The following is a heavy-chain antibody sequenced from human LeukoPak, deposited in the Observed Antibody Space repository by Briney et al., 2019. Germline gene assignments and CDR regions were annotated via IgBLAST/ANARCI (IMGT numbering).Heavy chain of an antibody. CDR2: MNPNSGNT. J-gene: IGHJ4*02. D-gene: IGHD5-24*01. Sequence: ASVKVSCKASGYTFTSYDINWVRQATGQGLEWMGWMNPNSGNTGYAQKFKGRVTMTRNTSISTAYMELSSLRSEDTAVYYCARGRRRDGYKSFDYWGQGTLVTVSS. V-gene: IGHV1-8*01. CDR1: GYTFTSYD. CDR3: ARGRRRDGYKSFDY.